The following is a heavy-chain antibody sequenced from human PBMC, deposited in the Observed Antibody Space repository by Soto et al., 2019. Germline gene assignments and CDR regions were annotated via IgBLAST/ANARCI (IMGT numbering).Heavy chain of an antibody. CDR1: GGSISNHY. Sequence: QVQLQESGPGLVKPSETLSLACTVSGGSISNHYWSWIRQPPGKGLEWIGYIYYNGNTNYNPPLKRRVTMSVDTSKNQNALKLSSVTAADTAVYYCTRANSYSEYWGQGTLVTVSS. CDR2: IYYNGNT. D-gene: IGHD7-27*01. V-gene: IGHV4-59*11. J-gene: IGHJ4*02. CDR3: TRANSYSEY.